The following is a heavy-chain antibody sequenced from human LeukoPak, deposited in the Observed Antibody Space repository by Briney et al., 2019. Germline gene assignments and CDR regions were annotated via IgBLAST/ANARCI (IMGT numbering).Heavy chain of an antibody. CDR3: ARDSYGTGVHYYYYYYMDV. CDR1: GFTFSSYW. Sequence: GGSLRLSCAASGFTFSSYWMSWVRQAPGKGLEWVANIKQDGSEKYYVDSVKGRFTISRDNAKNSLYLQMNSLRAEDTAVYYCARDSYGTGVHYYYYYYMDVWGKGTTVTVSS. D-gene: IGHD5-18*01. CDR2: IKQDGSEK. V-gene: IGHV3-7*01. J-gene: IGHJ6*03.